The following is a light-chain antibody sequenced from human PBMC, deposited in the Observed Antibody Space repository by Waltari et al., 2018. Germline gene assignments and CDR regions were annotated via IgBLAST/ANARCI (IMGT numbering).Light chain of an antibody. CDR3: SSYRTSSVV. CDR2: EVS. J-gene: IGLJ2*01. V-gene: IGLV2-14*01. CDR1: SSDVGGYNY. Sequence: QSALTQPASVSGSPGQSITISCTGTSSDVGGYNYVSWFQQHPGKAPKLMINEVSNRPSGVSNRFSASKSGNTASLTISGLQAEDEADYYCSSYRTSSVVFGGGTKLTVL.